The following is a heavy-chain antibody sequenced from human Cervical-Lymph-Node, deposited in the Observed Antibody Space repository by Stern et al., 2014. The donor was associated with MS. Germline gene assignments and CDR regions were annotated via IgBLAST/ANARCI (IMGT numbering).Heavy chain of an antibody. J-gene: IGHJ6*02. D-gene: IGHD5/OR15-5a*01. CDR3: ATLYDSSGNYGMEV. CDR2: VNANGGSA. Sequence: VQLVESGAQGKKPGASVKVSCKGSGYTFIRYYIHWVRQAPGQGLEWMGIVNANGGSARYAQKFQGRVTMASDTSTSTVSMELSSLRSEDTAVYYCATLYDSSGNYGMEVWGQGTTVIVSS. CDR1: GYTFIRYY. V-gene: IGHV1-46*01.